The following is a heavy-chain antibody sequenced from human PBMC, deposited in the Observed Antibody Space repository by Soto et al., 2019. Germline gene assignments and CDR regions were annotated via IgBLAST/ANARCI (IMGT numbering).Heavy chain of an antibody. CDR2: IISILGIA. Sequence: ASVKVSCKASGGTFSSYTISWVRQAPGQGLEWMGRIISILGIANYAQKFQGRVTITADKSTSTAYMELSSLRSEDTAVYYCAGRLTTVTGHYYYYYYMDVWGKGTTVTVSS. J-gene: IGHJ6*03. CDR1: GGTFSSYT. V-gene: IGHV1-69*02. CDR3: AGRLTTVTGHYYYYYYMDV. D-gene: IGHD4-4*01.